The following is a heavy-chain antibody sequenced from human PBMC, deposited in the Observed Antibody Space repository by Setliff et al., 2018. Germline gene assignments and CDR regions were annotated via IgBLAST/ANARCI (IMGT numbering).Heavy chain of an antibody. CDR2: IYYSGST. J-gene: IGHJ5*02. Sequence: SETLSLTCTVSGGSISSSSYYWGWIRQPPGKGLEWIGSIYYSGSTYYNPSLKSRVTISVDTSKNLFSLKLSSVTAADTAVYYCARLGSARYDSSGYYPDNWFDPWGQGTLVTVSS. D-gene: IGHD3-22*01. CDR3: ARLGSARYDSSGYYPDNWFDP. CDR1: GGSISSSSYY. V-gene: IGHV4-39*01.